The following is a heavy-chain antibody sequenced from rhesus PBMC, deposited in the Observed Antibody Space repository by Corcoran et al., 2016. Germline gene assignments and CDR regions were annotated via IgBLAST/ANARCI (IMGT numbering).Heavy chain of an antibody. V-gene: IGHV4-173*01. CDR2: ISGRGGSN. Sequence: QLQLQESGPGLVKPSETLSLTCAVSGGSLRSNYWSCIRQPPGKGLEWIGRISGRGGSNDYNPTRKSGVTMDTDTAKNQFSLKRSSVTAADTAGYDWARGSYRNPSRVDYWGQGVLVTVSS. CDR3: ARGSYRNPSRVDY. J-gene: IGHJ4*01. D-gene: IGHD5-36*02. CDR1: GGSLRSNY.